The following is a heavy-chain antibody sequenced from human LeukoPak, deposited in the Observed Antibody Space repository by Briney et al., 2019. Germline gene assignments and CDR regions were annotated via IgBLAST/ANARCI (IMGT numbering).Heavy chain of an antibody. Sequence: GGSLRLSCAASGFTFSSYAMSWVRQAPGKGLEWVSAISGSGGSTYYADSVKGRFTISRDNSKNTLYLQMNSLRAGDTAVYYCARGKRYSSSWFYNRFDPWDQGTLVTVSS. CDR3: ARGKRYSSSWFYNRFDP. V-gene: IGHV3-23*01. J-gene: IGHJ5*02. CDR2: ISGSGGST. CDR1: GFTFSSYA. D-gene: IGHD6-13*01.